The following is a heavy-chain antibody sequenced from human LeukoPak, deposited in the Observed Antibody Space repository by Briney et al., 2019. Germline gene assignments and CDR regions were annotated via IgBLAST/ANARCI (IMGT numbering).Heavy chain of an antibody. CDR3: ARAGNDYGDYFATYYYYYYMDV. Sequence: PGGSLRLSCAASGFTFSSYSMNWVRQAPGKGLEWVSSISSSSSYIYYADSVKGRFTISRDNAKNSLYLQMNSLRAEDTAVYYCARAGNDYGDYFATYYYYYYMDVWGKGTTVTVSS. J-gene: IGHJ6*03. CDR1: GFTFSSYS. D-gene: IGHD4-17*01. V-gene: IGHV3-21*01. CDR2: ISSSSSYI.